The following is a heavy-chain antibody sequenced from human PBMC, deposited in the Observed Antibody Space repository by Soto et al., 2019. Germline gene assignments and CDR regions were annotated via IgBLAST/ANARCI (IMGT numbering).Heavy chain of an antibody. CDR2: NTSRGGNA. D-gene: IGHD3-16*01. Sequence: PGASLKLPLQASGFSFKAYYMTWIRQTPEKGLEWISTNTSRGGNAYYAASVKGRATISRANAHTSLYLQMRGLRAEDTALFYSARDLYTNYVKFFDLWGHGPLVTV. V-gene: IGHV3-11*01. J-gene: IGHJ4*01. CDR1: GFSFKAYY. CDR3: ARDLYTNYVKFFDL.